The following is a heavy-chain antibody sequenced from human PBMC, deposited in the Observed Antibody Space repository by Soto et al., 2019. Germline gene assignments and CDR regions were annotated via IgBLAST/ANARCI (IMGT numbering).Heavy chain of an antibody. CDR1: GFTFSSYG. J-gene: IGHJ6*02. CDR2: IWYDGSNK. V-gene: IGHV3-33*01. CDR3: ARDPSPQETDPHYYYYYGMDV. Sequence: QVQLVESGGGVVQPGRSLRLSCAASGFTFSSYGMHWVRQAPGKGLEWVAVIWYDGSNKYYADSVKGRFTISRDNSKNTLYLQMNSLRDEDTAVYYCARDPSPQETDPHYYYYYGMDVWGQGTTVTVSS.